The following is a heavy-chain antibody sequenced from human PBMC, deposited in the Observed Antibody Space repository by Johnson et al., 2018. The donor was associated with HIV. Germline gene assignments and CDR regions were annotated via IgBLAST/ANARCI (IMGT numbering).Heavy chain of an antibody. D-gene: IGHD6-13*01. V-gene: IGHV3-30*19. J-gene: IGHJ3*02. Sequence: QVQLVESGGGVVQPGRSLRLYCAASGFTFSSYGMHWVRQAPGKGLEWVAVIWYDGSNKYYADSVKGRFTISRDNSKNTLYLQMNSLRAEDTAVYYCARDSDSSRWYSEFDIWGQGTMVTVSS. CDR3: ARDSDSSRWYSEFDI. CDR2: IWYDGSNK. CDR1: GFTFSSYG.